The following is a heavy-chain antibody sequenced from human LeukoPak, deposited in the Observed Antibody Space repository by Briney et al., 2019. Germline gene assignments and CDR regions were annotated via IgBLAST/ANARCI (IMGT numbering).Heavy chain of an antibody. CDR1: GFTFSSYA. Sequence: PGGSLRLSCAASGFTFSSYAMSWVRQAPGKGLEWVSAISGSGGSTYYADSVKGRFTISRDNSKNTLYLQMNSLRAEDAAVYYCARGRYSSGWYFDYWGQGTLVTVSS. V-gene: IGHV3-23*01. CDR3: ARGRYSSGWYFDY. D-gene: IGHD6-19*01. CDR2: ISGSGGST. J-gene: IGHJ4*02.